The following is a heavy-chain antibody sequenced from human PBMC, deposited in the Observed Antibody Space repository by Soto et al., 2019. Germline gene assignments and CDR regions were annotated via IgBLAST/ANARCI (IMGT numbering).Heavy chain of an antibody. D-gene: IGHD3-3*01. CDR2: FDPEDGET. Sequence: ASVKVSCKVSGYTLTELSMHWVRQAPGKGLEWMGGFDPEDGETIYAQKFQGRVTMTEDTSTDTAYMELSSLRSEDTAVYYCATTSHLGVVIIPVDYYYYMDVWGKGTXVTVSS. V-gene: IGHV1-24*01. J-gene: IGHJ6*03. CDR3: ATTSHLGVVIIPVDYYYYMDV. CDR1: GYTLTELS.